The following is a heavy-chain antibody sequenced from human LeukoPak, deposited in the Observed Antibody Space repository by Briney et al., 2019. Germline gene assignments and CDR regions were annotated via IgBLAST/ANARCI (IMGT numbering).Heavy chain of an antibody. J-gene: IGHJ4*02. D-gene: IGHD4-17*01. CDR1: GFTFSSYS. Sequence: GGSLRLSCAASGFTFSSYSMNRVRQAPGKGLEWVSSISSSSSYIYYADSVKGRFTISRDNAKNSLYLQMNSLRDEDTAVYYCAREPPYGDYALDFWSQGTLVTVSS. CDR3: AREPPYGDYALDF. CDR2: ISSSSSYI. V-gene: IGHV3-21*01.